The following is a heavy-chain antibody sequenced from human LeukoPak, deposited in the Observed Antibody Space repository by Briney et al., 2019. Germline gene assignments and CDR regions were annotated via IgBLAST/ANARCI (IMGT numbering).Heavy chain of an antibody. CDR2: IYYSGST. V-gene: IGHV4-59*08. CDR3: ARHVGGSGSHDAFDI. J-gene: IGHJ3*02. CDR1: GGSISSYY. Sequence: SETLSLTCTVSGGSISSYYWSWIRQPPGKGLEWIGYIYYSGSTNYSPSLKSRVTVSVDTSKNQFSLKLSSVTAADTAVYYCARHVGGSGSHDAFDIWGQGTMVTVSS. D-gene: IGHD3-10*01.